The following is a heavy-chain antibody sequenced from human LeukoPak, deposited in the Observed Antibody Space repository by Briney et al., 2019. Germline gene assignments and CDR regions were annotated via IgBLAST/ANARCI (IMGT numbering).Heavy chain of an antibody. Sequence: GGSLRLSCAAPGFTFSKYWMLWVRQAPGKGLESVSRINTYGTVTTYADSVKGRFTVSRDNADNTMFLQMNSVRDEDTAVYYCATKQWLAPPPDSWGQGTPVTVSS. D-gene: IGHD6-19*01. CDR3: ATKQWLAPPPDS. V-gene: IGHV3-74*01. CDR2: INTYGTVT. CDR1: GFTFSKYW. J-gene: IGHJ4*02.